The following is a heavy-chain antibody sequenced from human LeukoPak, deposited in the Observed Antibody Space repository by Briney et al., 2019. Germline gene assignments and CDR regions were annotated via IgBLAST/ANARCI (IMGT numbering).Heavy chain of an antibody. V-gene: IGHV3-23*01. Sequence: GGSLRLSCAASGFTFGMYAMSWVRQAPGKGLEWVSTLSGSGGSTYYADSVKGRFTISRDNSKFTLYMQMNSLRAEDTAVYYCARVRAGYCTSTSCYTGMDVWGQGTTVTVSS. CDR2: LSGSGGST. D-gene: IGHD2-2*01. CDR3: ARVRAGYCTSTSCYTGMDV. CDR1: GFTFGMYA. J-gene: IGHJ6*02.